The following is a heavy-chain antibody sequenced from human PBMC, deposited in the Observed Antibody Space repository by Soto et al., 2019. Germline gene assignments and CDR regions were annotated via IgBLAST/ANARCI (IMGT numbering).Heavy chain of an antibody. J-gene: IGHJ4*02. D-gene: IGHD6-19*01. Sequence: WGSLRLSCAASGFTFGNAWMICFGHSPFKWLEWVGRIKSKTDGGTTDYAAPVKGRFTISRDDSKNTLYLQMNSLKTEDTAVYYCTAVIAVAGTPFFDYWGQGTLVTVSS. CDR2: IKSKTDGGTT. CDR1: GFTFGNAW. V-gene: IGHV3-15*01. CDR3: TAVIAVAGTPFFDY.